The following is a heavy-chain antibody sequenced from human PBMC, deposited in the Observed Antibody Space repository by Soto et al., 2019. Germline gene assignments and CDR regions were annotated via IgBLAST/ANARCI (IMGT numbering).Heavy chain of an antibody. V-gene: IGHV1-3*01. J-gene: IGHJ5*02. D-gene: IGHD3-22*01. CDR2: INAGNGNT. CDR1: GYTFTSYA. CDR3: ARAARSTMIVVVTEFWFDP. Sequence: ASVKVSCKASGYTFTSYAMHWVRQAPGQRLEWMGWINAGNGNTKYSQKFQGRVTITRDTSASTAYMELSSLRSEDTAVYYCARAARSTMIVVVTEFWFDPWGQGALVTVSS.